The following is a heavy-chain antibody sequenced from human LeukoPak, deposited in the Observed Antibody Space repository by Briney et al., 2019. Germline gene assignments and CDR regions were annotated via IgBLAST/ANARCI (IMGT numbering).Heavy chain of an antibody. D-gene: IGHD2-2*01. CDR3: ASRYCSSTSCYGLDALDI. CDR1: GGSISSGGYY. CDR2: IYYSGST. Sequence: SETLSLTCTVSGGSISSGGYYWSWIRQHPGKGLEWIGYIYYSGSTYYNPSLKSRVTISVDTSKNQFSLKLSSVTAADTAVYYCASRYCSSTSCYGLDALDIWDQGTMVTVSS. J-gene: IGHJ3*02. V-gene: IGHV4-31*03.